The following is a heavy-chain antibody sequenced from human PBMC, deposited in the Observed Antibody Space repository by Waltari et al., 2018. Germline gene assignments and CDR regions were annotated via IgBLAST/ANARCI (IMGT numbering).Heavy chain of an antibody. CDR3: ARDMGIYTNYAAY. CDR1: GLPLSSHW. Sequence: EVQLVESGGGLVQPGGSLSLSCVASGLPLSSHWISWLRQAPGKGLEWVANINEDESEKFYVDSVKGRFTISRDNAKNSLYLQMNSLRVEDTAYYYCARDMGIYTNYAAYWGQGTLVTVSS. V-gene: IGHV3-7*01. CDR2: INEDESEK. J-gene: IGHJ4*02. D-gene: IGHD4-4*01.